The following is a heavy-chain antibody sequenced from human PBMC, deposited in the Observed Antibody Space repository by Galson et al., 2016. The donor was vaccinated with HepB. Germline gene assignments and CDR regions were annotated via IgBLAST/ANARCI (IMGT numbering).Heavy chain of an antibody. D-gene: IGHD1-14*01. CDR2: TYYSSRWNN. V-gene: IGHV6-1*01. Sequence: CAISGDSVSRHGVAWNWIRQSPSRGLEWLGRTYYSSRWNNDYSASVKSRITINLDTPNNLFYLQLSSVTPEDTAVYYCARGRNSAFDSWGQGTLVTVSS. J-gene: IGHJ4*02. CDR1: GDSVSRHGVA. CDR3: ARGRNSAFDS.